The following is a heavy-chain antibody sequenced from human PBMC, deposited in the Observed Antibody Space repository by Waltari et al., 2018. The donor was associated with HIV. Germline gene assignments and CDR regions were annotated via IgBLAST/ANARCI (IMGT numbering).Heavy chain of an antibody. J-gene: IGHJ4*02. CDR1: GFTFSSYS. Sequence: EVQLVESGGGLVQPGGSLRLSCAVSGFTFSSYSMNWVRQAPGKGLEWISYISVSSDTITYADSVKGRFTISRDNAKSSLYLQMNSLRDEDTAVYYCVRDDNWGFDYWGLGTLVTVSS. D-gene: IGHD1-1*01. CDR3: VRDDNWGFDY. CDR2: ISVSSDTI. V-gene: IGHV3-48*02.